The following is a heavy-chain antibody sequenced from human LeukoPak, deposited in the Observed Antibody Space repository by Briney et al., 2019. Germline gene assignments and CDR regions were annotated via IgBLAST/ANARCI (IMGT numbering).Heavy chain of an antibody. CDR2: VYDSGTT. CDR3: AGRGQRYFRD. Sequence: PSETLSLTCTVSGDSVSSDYWSWIRQPPGKRLECIGYVYDSGTTAYNPSLKSRLTISLDTSKNQFSLNLPSVTAADTAVYYCAGRGQRYFRDWGQGILVTVSS. J-gene: IGHJ1*01. CDR1: GDSVSSDY. V-gene: IGHV4-59*08.